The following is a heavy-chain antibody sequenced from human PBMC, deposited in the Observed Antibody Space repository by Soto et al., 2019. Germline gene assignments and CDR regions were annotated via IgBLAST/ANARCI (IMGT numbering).Heavy chain of an antibody. CDR1: GFSFSTYW. J-gene: IGHJ4*02. CDR3: ARGGGDYGDYLDY. V-gene: IGHV3-74*01. CDR2: INTAGTTT. D-gene: IGHD4-17*01. Sequence: ELQLVESGGGLVQPGGSLRLSCVASGFSFSTYWMHWVRQAPGKGLVWVSRINTAGTTTPYADSVTGRVTISRDNAKNTLYLQMNSRRAEDTAVYYCARGGGDYGDYLDYWGQGALVTVSS.